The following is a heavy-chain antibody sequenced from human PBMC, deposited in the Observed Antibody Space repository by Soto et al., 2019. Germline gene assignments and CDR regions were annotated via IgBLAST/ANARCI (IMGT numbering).Heavy chain of an antibody. Sequence: QLQLQESGPGLVKPSETLSLTCTVSGGSISSSSYYWGWIRQPPGKGLEWIGSIYYSGSTYYNPSLKSRVTISVDTSKNQFSLKLSSVTAADTAVYYCARLGAHTIYYYYYMDVWGKGTTVTVSS. D-gene: IGHD3-3*01. V-gene: IGHV4-39*01. CDR2: IYYSGST. CDR1: GGSISSSSYY. J-gene: IGHJ6*03. CDR3: ARLGAHTIYYYYYMDV.